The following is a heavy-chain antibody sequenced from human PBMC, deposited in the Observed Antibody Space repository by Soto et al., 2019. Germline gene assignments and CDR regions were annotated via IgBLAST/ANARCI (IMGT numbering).Heavy chain of an antibody. CDR1: GGSISSYY. D-gene: IGHD3-3*01. CDR3: ARCLLEWLPTTGGLHYYYYGMDV. V-gene: IGHV4-59*01. CDR2: IYYSGST. J-gene: IGHJ6*02. Sequence: SETLSLTCTVSGGSISSYYWSWIRQPPGKGLEWIGYIYYSGSTNYNPSLKSRVTISVDTSKNQFSLKLSSVTAADTAVYYCARCLLEWLPTTGGLHYYYYGMDVWGQGTTVTVSS.